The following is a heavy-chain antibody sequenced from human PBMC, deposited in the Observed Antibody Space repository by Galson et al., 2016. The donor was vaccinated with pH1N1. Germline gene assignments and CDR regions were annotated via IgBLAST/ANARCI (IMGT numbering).Heavy chain of an antibody. CDR1: GGSISSGSYY. V-gene: IGHV4-61*09. CDR2: IYTSGST. J-gene: IGHJ4*02. D-gene: IGHD1-26*01. CDR3: ARVRHVWELGGNYFDY. Sequence: TLSLTCTVSGGSISSGSYYCSWIRQPAGKGLEWIGYIYTSGSTNYNPSLKSRVTISETSKNQFSLKLGSVTAADTAVYYCARVRHVWELGGNYFDYWGQGTLVTVSS.